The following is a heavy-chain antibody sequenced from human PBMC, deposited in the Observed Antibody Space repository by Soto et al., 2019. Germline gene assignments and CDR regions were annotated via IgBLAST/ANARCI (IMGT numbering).Heavy chain of an antibody. Sequence: PSETLSLTCTVYGASISGFYWSWIRKSAGKGLEWIGRIYATGTTDYNPSLKSRVMMSVDTSKKQFSLKLRSVTAADTAVYYCVRDGTKTLRDWFDPWGQG. V-gene: IGHV4-4*07. D-gene: IGHD1-1*01. J-gene: IGHJ5*02. CDR2: IYATGTT. CDR1: GASISGFY. CDR3: VRDGTKTLRDWFDP.